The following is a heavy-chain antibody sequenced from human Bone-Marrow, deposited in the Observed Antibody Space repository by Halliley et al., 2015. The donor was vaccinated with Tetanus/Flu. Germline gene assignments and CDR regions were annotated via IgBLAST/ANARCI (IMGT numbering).Heavy chain of an antibody. CDR2: IYPDGAT. Sequence: WIGNIYPDGATFSRPSLKSRVPISVDTSKNKFSLELGSVTAADTALYYCARRPWGVSGIYVDYWGQGILVTFSS. V-gene: IGHV4-39*01. J-gene: IGHJ4*02. D-gene: IGHD1-26*01. CDR3: ARRPWGVSGIYVDY.